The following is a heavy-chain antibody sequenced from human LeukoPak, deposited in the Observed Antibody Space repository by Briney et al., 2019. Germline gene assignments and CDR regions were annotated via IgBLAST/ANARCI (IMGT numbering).Heavy chain of an antibody. CDR2: SIPNSGAT. D-gene: IGHD2-2*01. J-gene: IGHJ4*02. CDR1: GYTFIGYS. CDR3: ARDSGYCTSTNCFHPFDS. Sequence: ASVKVSCRTSGYTFIGYSMHWVRQAPGQGLEWMGRSIPNSGATQFAQKFQGRVTMTRDTSISTVYMDLSGLTSDDTAIYYCARDSGYCTSTNCFHPFDSWGQGTLVTVSS. V-gene: IGHV1-2*02.